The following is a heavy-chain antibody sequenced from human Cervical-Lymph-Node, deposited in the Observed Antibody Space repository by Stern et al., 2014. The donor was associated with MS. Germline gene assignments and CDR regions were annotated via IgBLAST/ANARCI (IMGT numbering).Heavy chain of an antibody. V-gene: IGHV4-4*02. CDR1: GDSITSNNW. CDR3: ARSQDIVVVSAATVEGYYYFGMDV. Sequence: VQLVQSGPGLVKPSGTLSLTCAVSGDSITSNNWWSWVRQSPGKGLEWIGEIYHLGSTNYSPSLQSRGTISTDKSKTLFSLQLFSATAADTAVYYCARSQDIVVVSAATVEGYYYFGMDVWGQGTTVTVSS. J-gene: IGHJ6*02. D-gene: IGHD2-2*01. CDR2: IYHLGST.